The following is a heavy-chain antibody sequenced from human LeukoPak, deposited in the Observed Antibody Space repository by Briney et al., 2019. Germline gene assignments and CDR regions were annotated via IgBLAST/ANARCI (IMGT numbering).Heavy chain of an antibody. J-gene: IGHJ5*02. V-gene: IGHV4-59*12. CDR1: GGSISSYY. CDR3: ARGRKENYYGSGSYYRGRGGRNNWFDP. D-gene: IGHD3-10*01. Sequence: SETLSLTCTVSGGSISSYYWSWIRQPPGKGLEWIGYIYYSGSTNYNPSLKSRVTISVDTSKNQFSLELSSVTATDTAVYYCARGRKENYYGSGSYYRGRGGRNNWFDPWGQGTLVTVSS. CDR2: IYYSGST.